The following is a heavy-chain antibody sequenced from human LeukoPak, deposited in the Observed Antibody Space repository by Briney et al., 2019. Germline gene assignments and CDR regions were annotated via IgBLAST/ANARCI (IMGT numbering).Heavy chain of an antibody. V-gene: IGHV3-33*01. Sequence: GGSLRLSCAASGFTFSNYGMHWVRQAPGKGLQWVAVIWYDGSNEYYTGSVRGRFTISRDNAHNTLYLQMNSLRAEDTAVYYCARGSQSTWGFFAYWGQGTRVTVSS. CDR1: GFTFSNYG. D-gene: IGHD1-1*01. J-gene: IGHJ4*02. CDR2: IWYDGSNE. CDR3: ARGSQSTWGFFAY.